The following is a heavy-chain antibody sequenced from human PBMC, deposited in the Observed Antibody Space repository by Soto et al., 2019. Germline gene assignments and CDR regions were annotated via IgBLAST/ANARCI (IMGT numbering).Heavy chain of an antibody. CDR2: IWSDGSNK. Sequence: PGGSLRLSCAASGFTFSSYGMHWVRQAPGKGLEWVAFIWSDGSNKNYADSVKGRCTISRDNSKNTLYLQMNSLRAEDTAVYYCARDRGLSPFDYWGQGTLVTVSS. V-gene: IGHV3-33*01. CDR1: GFTFSSYG. J-gene: IGHJ4*02. CDR3: ARDRGLSPFDY.